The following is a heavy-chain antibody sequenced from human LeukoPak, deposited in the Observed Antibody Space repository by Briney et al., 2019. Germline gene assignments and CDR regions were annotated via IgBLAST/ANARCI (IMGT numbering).Heavy chain of an antibody. Sequence: GGSLRLSCAASGFTVSSNYMSWVRQAPGKGLEWVSVIYSCGSTYYADSVKGRFTISRDNSKNTLYLQMNSLRAEDTAVYYCARGGCSSTSCFLNWFDPWGQGTLVTVSS. J-gene: IGHJ5*02. D-gene: IGHD2-2*01. V-gene: IGHV3-66*03. CDR2: IYSCGST. CDR3: ARGGCSSTSCFLNWFDP. CDR1: GFTVSSNY.